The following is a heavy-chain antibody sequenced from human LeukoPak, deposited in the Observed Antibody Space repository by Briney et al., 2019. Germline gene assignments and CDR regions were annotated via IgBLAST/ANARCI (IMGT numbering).Heavy chain of an antibody. D-gene: IGHD6-19*01. V-gene: IGHV3-73*01. J-gene: IGHJ4*02. Sequence: GGSLRLSCAASGFTFSGSAMHWVRQASGKGLEWVGRIRSKANSYATAYAASVKGRFTISRDDSKNTAYLQMNSLKTEDTAVYYCTRQPYSSGPPGYWGQGTLVTVSS. CDR2: IRSKANSYAT. CDR3: TRQPYSSGPPGY. CDR1: GFTFSGSA.